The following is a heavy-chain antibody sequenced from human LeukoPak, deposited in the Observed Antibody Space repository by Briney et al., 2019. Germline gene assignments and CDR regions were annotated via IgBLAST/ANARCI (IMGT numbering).Heavy chain of an antibody. CDR1: GFTFSGSA. Sequence: GGSLRLSCAASGFTFSGSAMHWVRQASGKGLEWVGRIRSKANSYATAYAASVKGRFTISRDDSKNTAYLQMNSLKTEDTAVYYCTRQPPIMVVTPGYWGQGTLVTVSS. CDR2: IRSKANSYAT. V-gene: IGHV3-73*01. J-gene: IGHJ4*02. D-gene: IGHD4-23*01. CDR3: TRQPPIMVVTPGY.